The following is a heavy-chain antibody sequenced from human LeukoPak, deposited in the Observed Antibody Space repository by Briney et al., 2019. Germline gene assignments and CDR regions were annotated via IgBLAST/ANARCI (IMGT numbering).Heavy chain of an antibody. CDR2: IYYSGST. Sequence: SETLSLTCTVSGGSINSYYWSWIRQPPGKGPEWIGYIYYSGSTNYNPSLKSRVTISVDTSKNQFSLKLSSVTAADTAVYYCARSGYDSSGSTPWFDPWGQGTLVTVSS. V-gene: IGHV4-59*01. D-gene: IGHD3-22*01. J-gene: IGHJ5*02. CDR3: ARSGYDSSGSTPWFDP. CDR1: GGSINSYY.